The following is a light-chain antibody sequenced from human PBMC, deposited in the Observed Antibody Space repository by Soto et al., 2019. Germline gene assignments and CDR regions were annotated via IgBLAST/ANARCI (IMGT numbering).Light chain of an antibody. CDR3: VLYMGSGVWV. V-gene: IGLV8-61*01. J-gene: IGLJ3*02. CDR1: SGSVSTSHN. CDR2: STN. Sequence: QTVVTQEPSVSVSPGRTVTLTCGLSSGSVSTSHNPSWYQQGPGQAPRTLIYSTNTRSSGVPDRFSGSIVGDKAALTITGAQAEDESDYYCVLYMGSGVWVFGGGTKVTVL.